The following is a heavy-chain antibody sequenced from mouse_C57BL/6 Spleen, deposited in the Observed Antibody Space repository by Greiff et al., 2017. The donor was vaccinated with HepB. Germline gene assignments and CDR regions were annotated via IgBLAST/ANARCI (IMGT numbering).Heavy chain of an antibody. J-gene: IGHJ3*01. CDR3: ARARGSSYVFAY. V-gene: IGHV1-69*01. D-gene: IGHD1-1*01. CDR1: GYTFTSYW. Sequence: QVQLKQSGAELVMPGASVKLSCKASGYTFTSYWMHWVKQRPGQGLEWIGEIDPSDSYTNYNQKFKGKSTLTVDKSSSTAYMQLSSLTSEDSAVYYCARARGSSYVFAYWGQGTLVTVSA. CDR2: IDPSDSYT.